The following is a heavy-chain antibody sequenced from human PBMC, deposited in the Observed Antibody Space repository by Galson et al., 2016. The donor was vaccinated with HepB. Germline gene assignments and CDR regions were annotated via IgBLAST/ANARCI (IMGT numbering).Heavy chain of an antibody. D-gene: IGHD4-17*01. Sequence: PALVKPTQTLTLTCTFSGFSLHTSGVGVAWIRQPPGKALEWLALFYWDDDKRYSPPLKSRHTITKDTSKNQVVLTLSNIDPVDTATHYCAHRRVDDDYGTANYFDAWGQGTLVTIPS. CDR2: FYWDDDK. CDR1: GFSLHTSGVG. CDR3: AHRRVDDDYGTANYFDA. J-gene: IGHJ4*02. V-gene: IGHV2-5*02.